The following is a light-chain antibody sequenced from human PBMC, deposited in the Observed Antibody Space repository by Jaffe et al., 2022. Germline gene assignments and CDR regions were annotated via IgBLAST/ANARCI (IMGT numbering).Light chain of an antibody. CDR2: GNS. V-gene: IGLV1-40*01. CDR1: SSNIGAGYD. Sequence: QSVLTQPPSVSGAPGQRVTISCTGSSSNIGAGYDVHWYQQLPGTAPKLLIYGNSNRPSGVPDRFSGSKSGTSASLAITGLQAEDEADYYCQSYDSSLSGSEHVVFGGGTKLTVL. CDR3: QSYDSSLSGSEHVV. J-gene: IGLJ2*01.